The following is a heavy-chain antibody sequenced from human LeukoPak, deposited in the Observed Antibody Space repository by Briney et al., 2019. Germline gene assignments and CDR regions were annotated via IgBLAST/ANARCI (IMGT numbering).Heavy chain of an antibody. CDR2: ISYDGSKN. CDR1: GFTFSSYD. Sequence: PGGSLRLSCAASGFTFSSYDMHWVRQAPGKGLEWVAVISYDGSKNYYGDSVKGRFTISRDNSKYTLYLQMNSLRAEDTAVYYCAKDVQSTPYYYYGLDVWGQGTTVTVSS. V-gene: IGHV3-30*18. D-gene: IGHD1-1*01. J-gene: IGHJ6*02. CDR3: AKDVQSTPYYYYGLDV.